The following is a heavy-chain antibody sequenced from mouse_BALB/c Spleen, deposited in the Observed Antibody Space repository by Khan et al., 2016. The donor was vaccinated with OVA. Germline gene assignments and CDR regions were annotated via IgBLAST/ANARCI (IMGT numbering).Heavy chain of an antibody. CDR3: ARMARTIN. J-gene: IGHJ2*01. V-gene: IGHV5-6-3*01. CDR1: GFTFSSYG. Sequence: EVELVESGGGLVQPGGSLKLSCAASGFTFSSYGMSWVRQTPDKRLELVATINSNGGSTYYPDSVKGRFTIFRDNAKNTLYLQMSSLKSEDTAMYYCARMARTINGGQGTTLTVSS. CDR2: INSNGGST.